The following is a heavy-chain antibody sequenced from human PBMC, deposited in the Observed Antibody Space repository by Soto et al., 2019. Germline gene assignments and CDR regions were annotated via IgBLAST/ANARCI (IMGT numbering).Heavy chain of an antibody. D-gene: IGHD4-17*01. J-gene: IGHJ4*02. CDR2: MNPNSGNT. CDR1: GYTFTSYD. Sequence: ASVKVSCKASGYTFTSYDINWVRQATGQGLEWMGWMNPNSGNTGYAQKFQGRVTMTRNTSISTAYMELSSLRSEDTAVYYCARLYGDYPRLEEASDYWGQGTLVTVSS. CDR3: ARLYGDYPRLEEASDY. V-gene: IGHV1-8*01.